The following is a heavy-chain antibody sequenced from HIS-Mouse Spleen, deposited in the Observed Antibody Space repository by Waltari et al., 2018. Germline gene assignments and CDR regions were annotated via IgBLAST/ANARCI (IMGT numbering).Heavy chain of an antibody. CDR3: ARVPKGLVYSSSFDY. CDR2: IKPHSGGT. CDR1: GYTFTGYY. D-gene: IGHD6-6*01. Sequence: QVQLVQSGAEVKKPGASVKVSCKASGYTFTGYYMHWVRQAPGQGLEWMGWIKPHSGGTNYAQKFQGRVTMTRDTSSSTAYMEQSRLRSDDTAVYYCARVPKGLVYSSSFDYWGQGTLVTVSS. J-gene: IGHJ4*02. V-gene: IGHV1-2*02.